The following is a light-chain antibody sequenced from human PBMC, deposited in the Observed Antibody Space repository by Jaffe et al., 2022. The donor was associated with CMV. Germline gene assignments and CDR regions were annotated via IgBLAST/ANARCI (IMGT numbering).Light chain of an antibody. CDR1: QSVSSS. V-gene: IGKV3-11*01. Sequence: DIVLTQSPAILSLSPGERATLSCRASQSVSSSLAWYQQKPGQAPRLLIYDASNRATGIPARFSGSGSGTDFTLTISSLEPEDFAIYYCQQRSNWPWTFGQGTKVEIK. J-gene: IGKJ1*01. CDR2: DAS. CDR3: QQRSNWPWT.